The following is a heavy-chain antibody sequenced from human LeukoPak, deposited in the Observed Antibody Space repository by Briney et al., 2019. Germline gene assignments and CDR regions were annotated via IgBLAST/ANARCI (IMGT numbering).Heavy chain of an antibody. CDR1: GYTFTGYY. J-gene: IGHJ1*01. D-gene: IGHD4-17*01. CDR3: ARDPYGDHEYFQH. CDR2: INPNSGGT. Sequence: ASVKVSCKASGYTFTGYYMHWVRQAPGQGLEWMGWINPNSGGTNYAQKFQGRVTMTRDTSISTAYMELGRLTSDDTAVYYCARDPYGDHEYFQHWGQGTLVTVSS. V-gene: IGHV1-2*02.